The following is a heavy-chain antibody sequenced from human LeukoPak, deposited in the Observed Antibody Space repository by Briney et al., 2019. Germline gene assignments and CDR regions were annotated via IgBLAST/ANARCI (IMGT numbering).Heavy chain of an antibody. Sequence: GGSLRLSCAASGFTFSSYSMNWVRQAPGKGLEWVSSISSSSSYIYYADSVKGRFTISRDNAKNSLYLQMSSLRAEDTAVYYCARDNWKESYVDYWGQGTLVTVSS. CDR2: ISSSSSYI. CDR1: GFTFSSYS. CDR3: ARDNWKESYVDY. V-gene: IGHV3-21*06. D-gene: IGHD1-20*01. J-gene: IGHJ4*02.